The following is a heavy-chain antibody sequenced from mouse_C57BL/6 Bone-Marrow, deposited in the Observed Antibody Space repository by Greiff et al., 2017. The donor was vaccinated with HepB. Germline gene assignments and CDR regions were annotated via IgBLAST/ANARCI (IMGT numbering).Heavy chain of an antibody. CDR3: ARAPYYFSY. J-gene: IGHJ2*01. D-gene: IGHD1-1*01. Sequence: EVHLVESGPGLVKPSQSLSLTCSVTGYSITSGYYWNWIRQFPGNKLEWMGYISYDGSNNYNPSLKNRISITRDTSKNQFFLKLNSVTTEDTATYYCARAPYYFSYWGQGTTLTVSS. CDR1: GYSITSGYY. CDR2: ISYDGSN. V-gene: IGHV3-6*01.